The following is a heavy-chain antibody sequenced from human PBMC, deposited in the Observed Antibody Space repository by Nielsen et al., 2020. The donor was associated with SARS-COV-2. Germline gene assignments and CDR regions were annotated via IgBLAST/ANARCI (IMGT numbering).Heavy chain of an antibody. J-gene: IGHJ6*02. CDR2: ISWHSGSI. CDR3: ARLPVSYYDFWSGTYGMDV. D-gene: IGHD3-3*01. V-gene: IGHV3-9*01. Sequence: GGSLRLSCAASGFTFDDYAMHWVRQAPGKGLEWVSGISWHSGSIGYADSVKGRFTISRDNAKNSLYLQMNSLRAEDTALYYCARLPVSYYDFWSGTYGMDVWGQGTTVTVSS. CDR1: GFTFDDYA.